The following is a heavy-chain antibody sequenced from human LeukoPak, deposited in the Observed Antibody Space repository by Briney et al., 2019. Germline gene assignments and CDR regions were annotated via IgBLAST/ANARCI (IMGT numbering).Heavy chain of an antibody. D-gene: IGHD7-27*01. CDR2: ISANGGGT. Sequence: GGSLRLSCAASGFTFSNYAMSWVRQAPGKGLEWVSAISANGGGTYYADSVKGRFTISRDNSKNTLFLQMNSLRAEDTAVYYCAKDGGLWVSAHWGDSWGRGTLVTVSS. V-gene: IGHV3-23*01. J-gene: IGHJ4*02. CDR3: AKDGGLWVSAHWGDS. CDR1: GFTFSNYA.